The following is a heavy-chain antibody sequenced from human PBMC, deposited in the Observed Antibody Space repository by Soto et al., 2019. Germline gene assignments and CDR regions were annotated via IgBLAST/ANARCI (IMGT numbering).Heavy chain of an antibody. V-gene: IGHV3-30*03. J-gene: IGHJ6*02. CDR1: GFTFSSYG. CDR3: ARDFARPGRAYGMDV. Sequence: QVQLVESGGGVVQPGRSLRLSCAASGFTFSSYGMHWVRQAPGKGLEWVAVISYDGSNKYYADSVKGRFTISRDNSKNTLYLQMSSLRAADTAVYYCARDFARPGRAYGMDVWGQGTTVTVSS. CDR2: ISYDGSNK.